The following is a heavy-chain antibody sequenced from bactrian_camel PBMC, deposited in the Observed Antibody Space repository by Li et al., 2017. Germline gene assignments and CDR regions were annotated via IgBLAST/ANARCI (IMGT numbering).Heavy chain of an antibody. Sequence: DVQLVESGGGSVQVGGSLRLSCAASGSTYDNEHCMAWFRQTLGKEREGVAAIDTDGSTSYADSVKGRFTISQDNAKNTLYLQMTSLKPEDTAMYYCAAGRPGDPGH. V-gene: IGHV3S42*01. D-gene: IGHD3*01. CDR1: GSTYDNEHC. CDR2: IDTDGST. J-gene: IGHJ4*01.